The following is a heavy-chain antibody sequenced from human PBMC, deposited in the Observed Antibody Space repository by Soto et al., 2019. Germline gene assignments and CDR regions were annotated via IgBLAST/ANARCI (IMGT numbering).Heavy chain of an antibody. CDR1: GFTCSSYS. CDR3: ASCVGQSPPAVRYAFDI. J-gene: IGHJ3*02. D-gene: IGHD6-13*01. Sequence: EVQLVESGGGLVKPGGALRLSCAASGFTCSSYSMNWVRQAPGKGLEWVSSISSSSSYIYYADSVKGRFTISRDNAKNSLYLQMNSLRAEDTDVYYCASCVGQSPPAVRYAFDIWGQGTMVTVSS. CDR2: ISSSSSYI. V-gene: IGHV3-21*01.